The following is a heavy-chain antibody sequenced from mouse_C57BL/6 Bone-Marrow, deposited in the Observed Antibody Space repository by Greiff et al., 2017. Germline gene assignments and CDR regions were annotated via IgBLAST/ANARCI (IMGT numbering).Heavy chain of an antibody. J-gene: IGHJ4*01. CDR1: GYTFTSYW. Sequence: QVQLQQPGAELVKPGASVKLSCKASGYTFTSYWMHWVKQRPGQGLEWIGMIHPNSGSTNYNEKFKSKATLTVDKSSSTAYMQLSSLTSEDSAVYCGARGGITGRLGSYYAMDYLGQGTSVTVSS. V-gene: IGHV1-64*01. CDR2: IHPNSGST. CDR3: ARGGITGRLGSYYAMDY. D-gene: IGHD2-4*01.